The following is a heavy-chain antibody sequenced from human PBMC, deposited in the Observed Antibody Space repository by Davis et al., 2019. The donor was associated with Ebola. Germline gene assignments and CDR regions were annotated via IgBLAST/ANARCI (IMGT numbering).Heavy chain of an antibody. CDR2: TYYSSKWYS. Sequence: HSQTLSLTRAISGDSVSSGGWNWIRQSPSRGLEWLGRTYYSSKWYSDYAVSVRGRITVNADTSKNQLSLQLNSVTPEDTALYYCARGWLRTGLDVWGEGTTVTVSS. V-gene: IGHV6-1*01. CDR3: ARGWLRTGLDV. J-gene: IGHJ6*04. D-gene: IGHD5-18*01. CDR1: GDSVSSGG.